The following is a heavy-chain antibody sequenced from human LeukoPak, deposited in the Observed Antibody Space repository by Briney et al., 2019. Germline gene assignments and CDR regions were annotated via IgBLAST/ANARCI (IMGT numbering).Heavy chain of an antibody. CDR1: GYSFTTYW. D-gene: IGHD3-22*01. CDR3: ARRTDSGYSDY. V-gene: IGHV5-51*01. J-gene: IGHJ4*02. Sequence: GESLKISCKGSGYSFTTYWIDWVRQMPGKGLEWMGIIYPGDSDTTYSPSFQGQVTISADKSIRTAYLQWSSLKASDTAMYYYARRTDSGYSDYWGQGTLVTVSS. CDR2: IYPGDSDT.